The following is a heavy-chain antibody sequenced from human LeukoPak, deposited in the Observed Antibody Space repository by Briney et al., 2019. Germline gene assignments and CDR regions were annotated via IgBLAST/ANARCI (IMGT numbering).Heavy chain of an antibody. CDR3: ASGTMIVGEFDY. D-gene: IGHD3-22*01. CDR2: IYYSGST. V-gene: IGHV4-61*01. Sequence: SETLSLTCTVSGYSISSGYYWSWIRQPPGKGLEWIGYIYYSGSTNYNPSLKSRVTISVDTSKNQFSLKLSSVTAADTAVYYCASGTMIVGEFDYWGQGTLVTVSS. CDR1: GYSISSGYY. J-gene: IGHJ4*02.